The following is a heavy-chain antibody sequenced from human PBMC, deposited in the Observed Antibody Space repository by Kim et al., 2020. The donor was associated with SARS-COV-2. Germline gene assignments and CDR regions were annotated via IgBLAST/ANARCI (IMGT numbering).Heavy chain of an antibody. D-gene: IGHD3-10*01. CDR1: GGSFSGYY. CDR2: INHSGST. V-gene: IGHV4-34*01. CDR3: ARVWYYYGSGNMDV. Sequence: SETLSLTCAVYGGSFSGYYWSWIRQPPGKWLEWIGEINHSGSTNYNPSLKSRVTISVDTSKNQFSLKLSSVTAADTAVYYCARVWYYYGSGNMDVWGQGTTVTVSS. J-gene: IGHJ6*02.